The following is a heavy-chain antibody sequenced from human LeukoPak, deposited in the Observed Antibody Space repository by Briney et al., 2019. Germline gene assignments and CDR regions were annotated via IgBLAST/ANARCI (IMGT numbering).Heavy chain of an antibody. CDR3: AKSTTMVKMNYMDV. CDR1: GFSFSSFG. D-gene: IGHD5-18*01. CDR2: IHFDGSNK. Sequence: PGWSLRLSCAASGFSFSSFGMHWVRPARGKGLEWVSFIHFDGSNKYYADSVKGRFTISRDNSKKTLYLQMNSLRPEDTAVYYCAKSTTMVKMNYMDVWGKGTTVTISS. V-gene: IGHV3-30*02. J-gene: IGHJ6*03.